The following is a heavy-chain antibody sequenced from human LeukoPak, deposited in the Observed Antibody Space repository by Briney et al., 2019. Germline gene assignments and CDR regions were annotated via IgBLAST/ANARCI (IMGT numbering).Heavy chain of an antibody. CDR1: GYTFTSYY. D-gene: IGHD2-2*01. J-gene: IGHJ6*03. V-gene: IGHV1-2*02. CDR3: AREPFITSRGYYYYYMDV. CDR2: IKPKSGHT. Sequence: ASVKVSCKASGYTFTSYYMHWVRQAPGQGLEWMGWIKPKSGHTNYAQKFLGRVTMTRDTSTSTAYMDLRGLISDDTAVYYCAREPFITSRGYYYYYMDVWGKGPTVTISS.